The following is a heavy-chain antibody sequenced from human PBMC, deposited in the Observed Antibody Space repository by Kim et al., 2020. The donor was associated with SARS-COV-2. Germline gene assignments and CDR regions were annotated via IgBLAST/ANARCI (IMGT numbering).Heavy chain of an antibody. J-gene: IGHJ5*02. D-gene: IGHD2-15*01. CDR1: GFIFSSYW. CDR2: IGSDAAT. Sequence: GGSLRLSCEASGFIFSSYWMHWVRQAPGKGLVWVSSIGSDAATIYADFVKGRFTISRDNAKNTLYLQMNSLSAEDTAVYYCAGRGGSSAFTWGRGTLVTVSS. CDR3: AGRGGSSAFT. V-gene: IGHV3-74*01.